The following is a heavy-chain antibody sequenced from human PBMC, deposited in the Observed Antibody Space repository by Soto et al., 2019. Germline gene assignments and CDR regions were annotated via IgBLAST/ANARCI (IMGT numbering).Heavy chain of an antibody. Sequence: PSETLSLTCTVSGGSISSYYWSWIRQPPGKGLEWIGYIYYSGSTNYNPSLKSRVTISVDTSKNQFSLKLSSVTAADTAVYYCARGHYSGYAYWGQGTLVTVSS. CDR1: GGSISSYY. CDR3: ARGHYSGYAY. CDR2: IYYSGST. V-gene: IGHV4-59*01. J-gene: IGHJ4*02. D-gene: IGHD5-12*01.